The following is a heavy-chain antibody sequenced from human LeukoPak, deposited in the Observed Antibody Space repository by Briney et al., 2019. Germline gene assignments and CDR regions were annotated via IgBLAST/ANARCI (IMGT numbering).Heavy chain of an antibody. J-gene: IGHJ4*02. Sequence: PSETLSLTCTFSGCSISIYYWSWIRQPAGKGLEWIGRFYSSGTTNYNPSLKSRVTMSVDTSKSQFSLKLTSVTAADTAVYYCARDNGGWYFDYWGRGTLVTVSS. CDR1: GCSISIYY. CDR2: FYSSGTT. CDR3: ARDNGGWYFDY. D-gene: IGHD2-8*01. V-gene: IGHV4-4*07.